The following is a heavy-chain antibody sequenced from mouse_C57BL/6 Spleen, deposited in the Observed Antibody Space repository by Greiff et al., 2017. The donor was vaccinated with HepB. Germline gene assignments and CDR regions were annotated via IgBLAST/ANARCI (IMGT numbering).Heavy chain of an antibody. D-gene: IGHD2-5*01. V-gene: IGHV1-52*01. CDR1: GYTFTSYW. CDR3: ARRRRYSNFFDY. CDR2: IDPSDSET. Sequence: QVQLQQPGAELVRPGSSVKLSCKASGYTFTSYWMHWVKQRPIQGLEWIGNIDPSDSETHYNQKFKDKATLTVDKSSSTAYMQLSSLTSEDSAVYCCARRRRYSNFFDYWGQGTTLTVSS. J-gene: IGHJ2*01.